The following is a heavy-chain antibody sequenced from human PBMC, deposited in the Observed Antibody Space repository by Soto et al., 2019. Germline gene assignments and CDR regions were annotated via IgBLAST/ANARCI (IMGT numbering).Heavy chain of an antibody. V-gene: IGHV1-69*08. Sequence: SVKVSCKASGDTFSTYSISWVRQAPGQGLEWLGGIIPILGTPSYAQGFQGRVTITADKSTSTAYMELSSLRSEDTAVYYCARERSRYDRSGYYRPDYWGQGTLVTVSS. D-gene: IGHD3-22*01. CDR2: IIPILGTP. CDR3: ARERSRYDRSGYYRPDY. J-gene: IGHJ4*02. CDR1: GDTFSTYS.